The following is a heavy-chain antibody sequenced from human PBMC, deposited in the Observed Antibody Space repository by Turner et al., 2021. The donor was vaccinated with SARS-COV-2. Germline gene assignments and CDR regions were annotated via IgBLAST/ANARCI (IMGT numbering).Heavy chain of an antibody. Sequence: QVQLVQSGAEVKKPGSSLKVSCKASGGTFSSYAISWVRQAPGQGLEWMGGIIPFFDTTNSAQKFQGRVTITAEESTSTAYMELSSLRSEDTAVYYCAREGGFSYDHDTFRMWGQGTMVTVSS. CDR1: GGTFSSYA. D-gene: IGHD3-16*01. CDR2: IIPFFDTT. V-gene: IGHV1-69*01. CDR3: AREGGFSYDHDTFRM. J-gene: IGHJ3*02.